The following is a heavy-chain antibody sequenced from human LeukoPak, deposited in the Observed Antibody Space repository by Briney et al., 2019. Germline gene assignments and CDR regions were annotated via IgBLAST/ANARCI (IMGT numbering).Heavy chain of an antibody. CDR2: IYYSGNT. D-gene: IGHD3-16*01. V-gene: IGHV4-30-4*01. J-gene: IGHJ5*02. CDR1: GGSISSGDYY. Sequence: PSQTLSLTCPVSGGSISSGDYYWSWIRQPPGKVLEWIGYIYYSGNTYYNPSLKSRVTISVDTSKNQFSLKLSSVTAADTAVYYCARDRGGFEDNWFDPWGQGTLVTVSS. CDR3: ARDRGGFEDNWFDP.